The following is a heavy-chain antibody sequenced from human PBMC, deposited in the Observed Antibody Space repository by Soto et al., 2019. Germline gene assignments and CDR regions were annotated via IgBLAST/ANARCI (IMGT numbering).Heavy chain of an antibody. CDR3: ARSLRQGEF. D-gene: IGHD3-16*01. J-gene: IGHJ4*02. V-gene: IGHV1-46*01. CDR2: INPNGGST. CDR1: GYTFIHYY. Sequence: QVQLVQSGAEVTKPGASVKVSCKASGYTFIHYYIHWVRQAPGQGLEWMALINPNGGSTNYAQNFRGRVTVTRDTSKTTVSMEPNSLGSYDTAFYFCARSLRQGEFWGQGTLVTVSS.